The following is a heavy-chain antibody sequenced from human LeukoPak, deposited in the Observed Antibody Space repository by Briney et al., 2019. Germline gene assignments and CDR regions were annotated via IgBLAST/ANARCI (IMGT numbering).Heavy chain of an antibody. J-gene: IGHJ4*02. Sequence: ASVKVSCKASGYTFTTDAMHWVRQAPGQRPEWMGWVNAGNGNTKYSERFQGRVTMTRDTSINTAYMELRNLRSEDTAVYYCARGTPYCSSASCYNYWGQGSLVTVSS. D-gene: IGHD2-2*02. V-gene: IGHV1-3*01. CDR3: ARGTPYCSSASCYNY. CDR2: VNAGNGNT. CDR1: GYTFTTDA.